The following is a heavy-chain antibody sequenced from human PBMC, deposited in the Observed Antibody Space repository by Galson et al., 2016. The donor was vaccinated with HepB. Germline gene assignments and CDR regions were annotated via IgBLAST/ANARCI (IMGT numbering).Heavy chain of an antibody. CDR2: IFHSGST. CDR1: GDSITSGNW. CDR3: ARQCAIGYCYGR. D-gene: IGHD5-18*01. V-gene: IGHV4-4*02. J-gene: IGHJ4*02. Sequence: ETLSLTCNVSGDSITSGNWWTWVRQPPGKGLEWIGEIFHSGSTKYNPSLERRVTISVDKSRNQVSLQLDSVTAADTAVYYCARQCAIGYCYGRWSQGTLVTVSS.